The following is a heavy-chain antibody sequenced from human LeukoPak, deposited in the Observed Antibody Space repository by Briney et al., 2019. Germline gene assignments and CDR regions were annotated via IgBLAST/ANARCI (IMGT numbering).Heavy chain of an antibody. D-gene: IGHD5-12*01. V-gene: IGHV1-2*02. CDR2: IDPYTGNT. J-gene: IGHJ4*02. CDR3: AREYSASEH. CDR1: GYTFVGYY. Sequence: ASVKVSCRASGYTFVGYYLHWVRQAPGQGLEWMAWIDPYTGNTHYAQKFQGRITVTRGTSVSTTYMELSWLTSDDTARYYCAREYSASEHWGQGTLVTVSS.